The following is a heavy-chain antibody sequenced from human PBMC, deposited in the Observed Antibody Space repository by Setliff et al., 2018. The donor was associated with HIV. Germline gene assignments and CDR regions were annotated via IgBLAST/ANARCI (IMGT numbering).Heavy chain of an antibody. CDR3: IIAYSSGWLAPMGFDS. V-gene: IGHV4-61*08. CDR1: GGSISSGGYY. CDR2: IYYSGST. Sequence: SETLSLTCTVSGGSISSGGYYWSWIRQPPGKGLEWIGYIYYSGSTNYNPSLKSRVTISVDTSKNQFSPKLSSVTAADTAVYYCIIAYSSGWLAPMGFDSWGQGTLVTVSS. J-gene: IGHJ4*02. D-gene: IGHD6-19*01.